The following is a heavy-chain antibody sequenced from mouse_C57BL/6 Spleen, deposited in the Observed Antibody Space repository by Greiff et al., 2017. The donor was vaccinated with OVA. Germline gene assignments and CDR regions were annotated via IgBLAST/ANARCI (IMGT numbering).Heavy chain of an antibody. Sequence: VKLVESGPGLVQPSQSLSITCTVSGFSLTSYGVHWVRQPPGKGLEWLGVIWSGGSTDYNAAFISRLSISKDNSKSQVFFKMNSLQADDTAIYYCAKNIWSEGSYAMDYWGQGTSLTVSS. CDR2: IWSGGST. CDR1: GFSLTSYG. CDR3: AKNIWSEGSYAMDY. V-gene: IGHV2-4*01. J-gene: IGHJ4*01. D-gene: IGHD1-1*02.